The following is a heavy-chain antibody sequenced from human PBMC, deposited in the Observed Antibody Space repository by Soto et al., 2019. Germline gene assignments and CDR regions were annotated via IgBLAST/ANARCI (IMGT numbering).Heavy chain of an antibody. CDR3: ARHLYDILTGYAFDY. V-gene: IGHV4-31*03. CDR2: IYYSGST. D-gene: IGHD3-9*01. Sequence: PSETLSLTCTVSGGSISSGGYYWSWIRQHPGKGLEWIGYIYYSGSTYYNPSLKSRVTISVDTSKNQFSLKLSSVTAADTAVYYCARHLYDILTGYAFDYWGQGTLVTVSS. CDR1: GGSISSGGYY. J-gene: IGHJ4*02.